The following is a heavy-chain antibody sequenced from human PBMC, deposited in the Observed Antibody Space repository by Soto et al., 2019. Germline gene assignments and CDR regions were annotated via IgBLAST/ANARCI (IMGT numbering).Heavy chain of an antibody. D-gene: IGHD3-3*01. CDR1: GFSFSYYW. CDR3: ARVLGLRFLEWSSTNYFDY. V-gene: IGHV3-7*03. J-gene: IGHJ4*02. Sequence: HPGGSLRLSCAASGFSFSYYWMSWVRQAPGKGPEWVANIKQDGSEKYFVDSVKGRFTISRDNAKNSLYLQMNSLRAEDTAVYYCARVLGLRFLEWSSTNYFDYWGQGTTVTVSS. CDR2: IKQDGSEK.